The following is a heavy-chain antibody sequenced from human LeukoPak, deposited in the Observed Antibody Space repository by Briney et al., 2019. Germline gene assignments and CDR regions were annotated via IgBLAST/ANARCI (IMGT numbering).Heavy chain of an antibody. CDR2: ISAYNGNT. CDR3: ARAPKAGNNYYYYGMDV. CDR1: GYTFTSYG. Sequence: GASVKVSCKASGYTFTSYGISWVRQAPGQGLEWMGWISAYNGNTNYAQKLQGRVTMTTDTSTSTAYMELRSLRSDDTAVYYCARAPKAGNNYYYYGMDVWGQGTTVTVSS. V-gene: IGHV1-18*01. J-gene: IGHJ6*02.